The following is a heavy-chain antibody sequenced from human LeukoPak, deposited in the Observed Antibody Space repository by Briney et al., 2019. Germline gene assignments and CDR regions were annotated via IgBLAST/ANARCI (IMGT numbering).Heavy chain of an antibody. Sequence: WASVTVSCKASGYTFTGYYMHWVRQAPGQGLEWMGWINPNSGATNYAQKFQGRVTMTRDTSISTAYMELSRLRSDGTAVYYCASCGGDCYSDAFDIWGQGTMVTVSS. CDR1: GYTFTGYY. J-gene: IGHJ3*02. CDR2: INPNSGAT. CDR3: ASCGGDCYSDAFDI. V-gene: IGHV1-2*02. D-gene: IGHD2-21*02.